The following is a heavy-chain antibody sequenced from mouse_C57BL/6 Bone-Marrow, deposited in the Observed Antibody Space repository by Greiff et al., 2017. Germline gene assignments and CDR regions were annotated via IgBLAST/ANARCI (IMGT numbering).Heavy chain of an antibody. J-gene: IGHJ2*01. V-gene: IGHV1-64*01. Sequence: QVQLQQPGAELVKPGASVKLSCKASGYTFTSYWMHWVKQRPGQGLEWIGMIHPNSGSTNYNEKFKSKATLTVDKSSGTAYMQLSSLTSEDSAVYYCARAYGSSYRFDYWGQGTTLTVSS. CDR3: ARAYGSSYRFDY. CDR2: IHPNSGST. D-gene: IGHD1-1*01. CDR1: GYTFTSYW.